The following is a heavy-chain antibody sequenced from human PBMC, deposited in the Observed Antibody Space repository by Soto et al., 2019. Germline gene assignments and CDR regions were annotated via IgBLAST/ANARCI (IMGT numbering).Heavy chain of an antibody. CDR3: AGWQQLNRFDP. J-gene: IGHJ5*02. CDR2: INHSGST. CDR1: GGSFSGYY. D-gene: IGHD6-13*01. V-gene: IGHV4-34*01. Sequence: SETLSLTCAVYGGSFSGYYWSWIRQPPGKGLEWIGEINHSGSTNYNPSLKSRVTISVDTSKNQFSLKLSSVTAADTAVYYCAGWQQLNRFDPRGQGTLVTVSP.